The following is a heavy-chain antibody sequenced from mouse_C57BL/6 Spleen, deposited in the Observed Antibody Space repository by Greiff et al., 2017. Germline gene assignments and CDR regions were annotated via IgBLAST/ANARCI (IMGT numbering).Heavy chain of an antibody. V-gene: IGHV1-82*01. CDR3: GGGEFITNRFEY. Sequence: QVQLQQSGPELVKPGASVKISCKASGYAFSSSWMNWVKQRPGKGLEWIGRIYPGDGDTNYNGKFKGKATLTADKSSSTAYLQLSSLTSEDSTVYFYGGGEFITNRFEYWGQGTTLTVSA. J-gene: IGHJ2*01. D-gene: IGHD1-1*01. CDR2: IYPGDGDT. CDR1: GYAFSSSW.